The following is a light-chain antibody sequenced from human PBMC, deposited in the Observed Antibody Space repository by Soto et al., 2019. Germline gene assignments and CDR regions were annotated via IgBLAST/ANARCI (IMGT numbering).Light chain of an antibody. CDR2: DAS. J-gene: IGKJ1*01. CDR1: QTINRW. V-gene: IGKV1-5*01. Sequence: DIQMTQSPATLSASVGDRVTITCRASQTINRWLAWYQHKPGRAPQVLIYDASTLESGVPSRFSGSGSGTEFTLTIKNLQPDDLATYYCQQYSSLWTFGPGTKVDI. CDR3: QQYSSLWT.